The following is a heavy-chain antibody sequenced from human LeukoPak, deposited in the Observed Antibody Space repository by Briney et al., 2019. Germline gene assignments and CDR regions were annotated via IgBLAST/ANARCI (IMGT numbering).Heavy chain of an antibody. CDR3: ATGVVAATYYFDY. D-gene: IGHD2-15*01. Sequence: GGSLRLSCAASGFTFSGYYMSLIRQAPGKGLEWISYISSSGSTIYYADSVKGRFTISRDNAKNSLYLQMNSLRAEDTAVYYCATGVVAATYYFDYWGQGTLVTVSS. CDR2: ISSSGSTI. V-gene: IGHV3-11*04. J-gene: IGHJ4*02. CDR1: GFTFSGYY.